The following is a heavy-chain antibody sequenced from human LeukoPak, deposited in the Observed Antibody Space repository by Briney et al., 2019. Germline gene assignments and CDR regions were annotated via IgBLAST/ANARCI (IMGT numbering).Heavy chain of an antibody. J-gene: IGHJ6*03. CDR3: ARGYCSSTSCYMAAKKKYYYYMDV. CDR1: GGSFSGYY. CDR2: INHSGST. Sequence: SETLSLTCAVYGGSFSGYYWSWIRQPPGKGLEWIGEINHSGSTNYNPSLKSRVTISVDTSKNQFSLKLSSVTAADTAVYYCARGYCSSTSCYMAAKKKYYYYMDVWGKGTTVTVSS. V-gene: IGHV4-34*01. D-gene: IGHD2-2*02.